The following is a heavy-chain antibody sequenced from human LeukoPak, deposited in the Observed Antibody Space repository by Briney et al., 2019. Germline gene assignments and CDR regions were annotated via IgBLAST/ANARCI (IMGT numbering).Heavy chain of an antibody. V-gene: IGHV4-39*07. J-gene: IGHJ4*02. D-gene: IGHD6-13*01. CDR2: IYYSGST. CDR1: GGSISSSSYY. CDR3: AREGSSWSTLGY. Sequence: SETLSLTCTVSGGSISSSSYYWGWIRQPPGKGLEWIGSIYYSGSTYYNPSLKSRVTISVDTSKNQFSLKLSSVTAADTAVYYCAREGSSWSTLGYWGQGTLVTVSS.